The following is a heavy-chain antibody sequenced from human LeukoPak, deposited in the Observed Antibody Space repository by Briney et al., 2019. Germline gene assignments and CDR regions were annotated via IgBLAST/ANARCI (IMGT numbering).Heavy chain of an antibody. Sequence: GGSLRLSCAASGFTFSNYAMSWVRQAPGKGLEWVSAISGSGGSTYYADSVKGRFTISSDNANNTLYLQMNSLRADDKAEAYLAEGGYSGYDLSMPFDYWGQGTLVTVSS. CDR2: ISGSGGST. CDR1: GFTFSNYA. CDR3: AEGGYSGYDLSMPFDY. J-gene: IGHJ4*02. D-gene: IGHD5-12*01. V-gene: IGHV3-23*01.